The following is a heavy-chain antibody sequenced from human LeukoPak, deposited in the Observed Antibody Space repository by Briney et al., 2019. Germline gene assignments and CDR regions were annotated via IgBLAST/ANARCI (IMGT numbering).Heavy chain of an antibody. CDR3: ATNSRSITMIPWDYYYGMDV. J-gene: IGHJ6*02. V-gene: IGHV1-2*04. D-gene: IGHD3-22*01. CDR2: INPNSGGT. Sequence: ASVKVSCKASGYTFTGYYMHWVRQAPGQGLEWMGWINPNSGGTNYAQKFQGWVTMTRDTSISTAYMELSRLRSDDTAVYYCATNSRSITMIPWDYYYGMDVWGQGTTVTVSS. CDR1: GYTFTGYY.